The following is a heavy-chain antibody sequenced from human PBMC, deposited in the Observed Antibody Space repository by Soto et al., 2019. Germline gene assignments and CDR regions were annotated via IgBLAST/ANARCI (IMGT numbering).Heavy chain of an antibody. CDR2: IIPIFGTA. Sequence: SVKVSCKASGGTFSSYAISWVRQAPGQGLEWMGGIIPIFGTANYAQKFQGRVTITADEYTSTAYMELSSLRSEDTAVYYCARDQVAAAGKLRETDYYYYYGMDVWGQGTTVTVSS. CDR1: GGTFSSYA. J-gene: IGHJ6*02. D-gene: IGHD6-13*01. CDR3: ARDQVAAAGKLRETDYYYYYGMDV. V-gene: IGHV1-69*13.